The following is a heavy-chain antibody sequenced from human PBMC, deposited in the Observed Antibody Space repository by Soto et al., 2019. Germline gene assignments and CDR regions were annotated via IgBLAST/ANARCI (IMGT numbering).Heavy chain of an antibody. CDR1: GFTFGDYA. Sequence: GGSLRLSCTASGFTFGDYAMSWFRQAPGKGLEWVGFIRSKAYGGTTEYAASVKGRFTISRDDSKSIAYLQMNSLKTEDTAVYYCTRDRTFLEWLSPLGYYYYMDVWGKGTTVTVSS. D-gene: IGHD3-3*01. CDR3: TRDRTFLEWLSPLGYYYYMDV. V-gene: IGHV3-49*03. CDR2: IRSKAYGGTT. J-gene: IGHJ6*03.